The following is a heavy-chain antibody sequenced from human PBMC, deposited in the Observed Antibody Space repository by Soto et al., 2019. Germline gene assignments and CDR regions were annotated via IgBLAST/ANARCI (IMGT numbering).Heavy chain of an antibody. J-gene: IGHJ4*02. Sequence: GPTLVNPTPTLTLTCTFSGFSLSTSGVGVGWIRRPPGKALEWLAVNYWNDDKRYSASLKSSLTITKDTSKNQVVLTMTNMAPVDTATYYCAHTYGGEFDYWGQGTLVTVSS. D-gene: IGHD3-10*01. CDR2: NYWNDDK. CDR1: GFSLSTSGVG. V-gene: IGHV2-5*01. CDR3: AHTYGGEFDY.